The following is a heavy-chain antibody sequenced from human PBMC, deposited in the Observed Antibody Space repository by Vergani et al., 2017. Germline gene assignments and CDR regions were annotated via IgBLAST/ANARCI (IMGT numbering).Heavy chain of an antibody. V-gene: IGHV3-48*01. J-gene: IGHJ5*02. D-gene: IGHD6-19*01. CDR2: ISSSSSTI. Sequence: EVQLMESGGRVVRPGGSLRLSCAASGFTFSSYSMNWVRQAPGKGLEWVSYISSSSSTIYYADSVKGRFTISRDNAKNSLYLQMNSLRAEDTAVYYCAREGYHNSVWYLGWFDPWGQGTLVTVSS. CDR1: GFTFSSYS. CDR3: AREGYHNSVWYLGWFDP.